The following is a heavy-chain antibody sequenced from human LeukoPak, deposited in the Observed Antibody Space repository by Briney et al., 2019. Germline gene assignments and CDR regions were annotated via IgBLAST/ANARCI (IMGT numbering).Heavy chain of an antibody. V-gene: IGHV4-59*01. J-gene: IGHJ4*02. D-gene: IGHD3-22*01. CDR2: IYYSGCT. CDR3: ARLGDDSSGYYKPYYFDY. CDR1: GGSISSYY. Sequence: SETLSLTCTVSGGSISSYYWSWIRQPPGKGLEWIGYIYYSGCTNYNPSLKSRVTISVDTSKNQFSLKLSSVTAADTAVYYCARLGDDSSGYYKPYYFDYWGQGTLVTVSS.